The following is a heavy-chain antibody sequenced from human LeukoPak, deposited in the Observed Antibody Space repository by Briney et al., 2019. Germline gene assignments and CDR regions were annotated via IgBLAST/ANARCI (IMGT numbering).Heavy chain of an antibody. Sequence: PGRSLRLSCAASRFSFSTYGMHWVRQAPGKGPEWVALIWNAGTNTYYADSVKGRFTISRDNSKNTLYLQMNSLRAEDTAVYYCAGDTPPGGDYYFDYWGQGTLVIVSS. D-gene: IGHD3-16*01. CDR2: IWNAGTNT. CDR3: AGDTPPGGDYYFDY. V-gene: IGHV3-33*01. J-gene: IGHJ4*02. CDR1: RFSFSTYG.